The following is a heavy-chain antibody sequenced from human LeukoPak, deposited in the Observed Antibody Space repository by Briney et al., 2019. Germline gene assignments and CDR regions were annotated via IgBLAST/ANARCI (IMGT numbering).Heavy chain of an antibody. CDR2: IKDDESEK. V-gene: IGHV3-7*01. Sequence: GGSLGLSCAASGFLFSSYWMTWVRQAPGKGLEWVAIIKDDESEKYFVDSVKGRFTISRDDAKNSMYLQINSLRAEDTAIYYCARVRSGVGPDYWGQGTLVTVSS. CDR3: ARVRSGVGPDY. J-gene: IGHJ4*02. CDR1: GFLFSSYW. D-gene: IGHD3-10*01.